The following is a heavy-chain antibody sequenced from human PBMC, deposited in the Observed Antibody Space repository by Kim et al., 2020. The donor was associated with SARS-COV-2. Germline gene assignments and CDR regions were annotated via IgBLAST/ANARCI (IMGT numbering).Heavy chain of an antibody. Sequence: YADSVKGRFTISRDNAKNSLYLQMNSLRAEDTAVYYCAALWFGELLLGYYWGQGTLVTVSS. J-gene: IGHJ4*02. D-gene: IGHD3-10*01. V-gene: IGHV3-21*01. CDR3: AALWFGELLLGYY.